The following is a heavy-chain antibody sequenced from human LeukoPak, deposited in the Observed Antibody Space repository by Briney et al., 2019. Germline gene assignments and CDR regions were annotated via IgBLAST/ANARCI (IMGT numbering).Heavy chain of an antibody. J-gene: IGHJ6*03. CDR1: GGSISSYY. CDR2: INHSGRT. CDR3: ARGRVEMATIFSYMDV. D-gene: IGHD5-24*01. V-gene: IGHV4-34*01. Sequence: PSETLSLTCTVSGGSISSYYWSWIRQPPGKGLEWIGEINHSGRTNYNPSLKSRVTISVDMSKNQFSLKLSSVTAADTAVYYCARGRVEMATIFSYMDVWGKGTTVTVSS.